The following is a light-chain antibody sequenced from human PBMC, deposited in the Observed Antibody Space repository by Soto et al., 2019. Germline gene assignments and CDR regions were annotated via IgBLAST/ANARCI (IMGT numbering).Light chain of an antibody. V-gene: IGLV4-60*02. Sequence: QLVLTQSSSASASLGSSVKLTCTLSSGHSSYIIAWHQQQPGKAPRYLMKLEGSGSYNKGSGVPDRFSGSSSGADRYLTISHLQFEDEADYYCESWDRNTHTVFGGGTKLTVL. CDR1: SGHSSYI. CDR3: ESWDRNTHTV. J-gene: IGLJ3*02. CDR2: LEGSGSY.